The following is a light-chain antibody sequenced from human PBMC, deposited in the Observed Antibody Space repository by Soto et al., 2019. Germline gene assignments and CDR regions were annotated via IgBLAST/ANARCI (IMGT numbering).Light chain of an antibody. J-gene: IGKJ1*01. V-gene: IGKV1-5*03. CDR1: QNIDRW. CDR3: QQYNSYPWT. Sequence: DIQMTQSPSTLSASVGDRVTITCRASQNIDRWLAWYQQKPWKAPNLLIYGASNLESGVTSRFSGSGAGTEFTLTISTLRPDDFATYYYQQYNSYPWTFGQGTKVE. CDR2: GAS.